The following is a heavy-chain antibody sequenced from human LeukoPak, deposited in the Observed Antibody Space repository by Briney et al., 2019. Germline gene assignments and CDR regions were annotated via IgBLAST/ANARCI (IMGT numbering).Heavy chain of an antibody. J-gene: IGHJ6*03. Sequence: ASVKVSCKASGYTFTGYYMHWVRQAPGQGLEWMGWISAYNGNTNYAQKLQGRVTMTTDTSTSTAYMELRSLRSDDTAVYYCARSLYDYVWGSYPWYYYYMDVWGKGTTVIVSS. CDR1: GYTFTGYY. D-gene: IGHD3-16*02. V-gene: IGHV1-18*04. CDR3: ARSLYDYVWGSYPWYYYYMDV. CDR2: ISAYNGNT.